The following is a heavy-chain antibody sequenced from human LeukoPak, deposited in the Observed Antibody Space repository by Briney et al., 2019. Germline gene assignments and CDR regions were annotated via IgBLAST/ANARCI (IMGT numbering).Heavy chain of an antibody. D-gene: IGHD2-2*01. J-gene: IGHJ3*02. CDR1: GFTVSSNY. CDR2: IYSGGST. V-gene: IGHV3-53*01. Sequence: GGSLRLSCAASGFTVSSNYMSWVRQAPGKGLEWVSVIYSGGSTYYADSVKGRFTISRDNSKNTLYLQMNSLRAEDTAVYYCAREGKYQLLYAFDIWGQGTMVTVSS. CDR3: AREGKYQLLYAFDI.